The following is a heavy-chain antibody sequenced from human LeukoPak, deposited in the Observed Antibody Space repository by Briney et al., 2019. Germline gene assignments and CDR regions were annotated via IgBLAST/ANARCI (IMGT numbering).Heavy chain of an antibody. CDR2: FYYTGSI. CDR3: VSGTTVTNIAY. V-gene: IGHV4-39*07. D-gene: IGHD4-17*01. Sequence: SETLSLTCLVSGGSISSTSYYWGWIRQSPGRGLEWIGSFYYTGSIFDNRSLRSRVTISIDMSKNQFLLKLTSVTAADTAVYYCVSGTTVTNIAYWGQGTLVTVSS. J-gene: IGHJ4*02. CDR1: GGSISSTSYY.